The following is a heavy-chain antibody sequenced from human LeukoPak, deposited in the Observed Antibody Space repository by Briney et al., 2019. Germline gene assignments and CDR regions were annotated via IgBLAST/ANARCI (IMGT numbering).Heavy chain of an antibody. CDR2: IYSGGST. V-gene: IGHV3-53*01. CDR1: GFTVSSNY. D-gene: IGHD5-24*01. Sequence: GGSLRLSCAASGFTVSSNYMSWVRQAPGKGLEWVSVIYSGGSTYYADSVKGRFTISRDNSKNTLYLQMNSLRAEDTAVYYCARGGPRDGYNKISPFDYWGQGTLVTVSS. J-gene: IGHJ4*02. CDR3: ARGGPRDGYNKISPFDY.